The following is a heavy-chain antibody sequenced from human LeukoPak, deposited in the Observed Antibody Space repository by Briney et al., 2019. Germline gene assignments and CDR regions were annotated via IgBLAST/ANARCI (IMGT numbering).Heavy chain of an antibody. CDR1: GFTFRNYA. CDR2: IRYDGGEI. V-gene: IGHV3-30*02. Sequence: GGSLRLSRAASGFTFRNYAMHWVRQAPGKGLEWVAFIRYDGGEIYYADSVKGRFTISRDNSKNTLYLQIDSLRAEDTAVYYCAKREAVAGMSDFGYWGKGTLVTVSS. D-gene: IGHD6-19*01. J-gene: IGHJ4*02. CDR3: AKREAVAGMSDFGY.